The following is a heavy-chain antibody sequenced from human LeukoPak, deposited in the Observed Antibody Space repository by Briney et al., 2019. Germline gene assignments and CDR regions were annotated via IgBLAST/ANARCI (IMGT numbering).Heavy chain of an antibody. J-gene: IGHJ4*02. CDR1: GYTFTSNG. D-gene: IGHD2-2*01. V-gene: IGHV1-18*01. Sequence: GASVMVSCKASGYTFTSNGISWVRQAPGQGLEWMGWISAYNGNTNYAQKLQGRVTMTTDTSTSTAYMELRSLRSDDTAVYYCARDRGLVVVPAADYWGQGTLVTVSS. CDR2: ISAYNGNT. CDR3: ARDRGLVVVPAADY.